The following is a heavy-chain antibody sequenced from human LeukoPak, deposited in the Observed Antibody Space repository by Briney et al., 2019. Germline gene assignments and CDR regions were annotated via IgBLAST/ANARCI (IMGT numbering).Heavy chain of an antibody. J-gene: IGHJ4*02. CDR2: IYHSGST. CDR3: ARVRTETYYYGSGSYSTLDY. V-gene: IGHV4-4*02. CDR1: GGSISSSNW. Sequence: SETLSLTCAVSGGSISSSNWWSWVRQPPGKGLEWIGEIYHSGSTNYNPSLKSRVTISVDKSKNQFSLKLSSVTAADTAVYYCARVRTETYYYGSGSYSTLDYWGQGTLVTVSS. D-gene: IGHD3-10*01.